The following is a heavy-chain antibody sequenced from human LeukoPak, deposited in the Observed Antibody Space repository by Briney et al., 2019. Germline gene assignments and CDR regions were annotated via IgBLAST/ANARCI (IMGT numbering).Heavy chain of an antibody. V-gene: IGHV4-39*07. CDR2: IYYSGST. Sequence: KPSETLSLTCTVSGGSISSSSCYWGWIRQPPGKGLEWIGSIYYSGSTYYNPSLKSRVTISVDTSKNQFSLKLSSVTAADTAVYYCASTYYDYVWGSYRLRRDAFDIWGQGTMVTVSS. CDR3: ASTYYDYVWGSYRLRRDAFDI. D-gene: IGHD3-16*02. CDR1: GGSISSSSCY. J-gene: IGHJ3*02.